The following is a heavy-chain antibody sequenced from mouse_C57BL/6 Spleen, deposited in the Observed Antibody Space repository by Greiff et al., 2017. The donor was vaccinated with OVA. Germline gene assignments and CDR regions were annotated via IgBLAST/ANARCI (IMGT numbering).Heavy chain of an antibody. Sequence: QVQLQQSGAELVRPGASVTLSCKASGYTFTDYEMHWVKQTPVHGLEWIGAIDPETGGNAYNQKFKGKAILTADKSSSTAYMELRSLTSEDSAVYYCTRRGYSNYVWFAYWGQGTLVTVSA. CDR3: TRRGYSNYVWFAY. J-gene: IGHJ3*01. D-gene: IGHD2-5*01. CDR1: GYTFTDYE. V-gene: IGHV1-15*01. CDR2: IDPETGGN.